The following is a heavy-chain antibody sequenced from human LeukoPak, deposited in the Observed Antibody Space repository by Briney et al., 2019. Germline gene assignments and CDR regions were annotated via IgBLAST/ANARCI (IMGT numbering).Heavy chain of an antibody. CDR1: GGSISSYY. J-gene: IGHJ4*02. V-gene: IGHV4-59*01. D-gene: IGHD6-19*01. CDR3: ARAGYSSGWRLIDY. Sequence: SETLSLTCTVSGGSISSYYWSWIRQPPGKGLEWIGYIYYSGSTNYNPSLKSRVTISVETSKNQFSLKLSSVAAADTAVYYCARAGYSSGWRLIDYWGQGTLVTVSS. CDR2: IYYSGST.